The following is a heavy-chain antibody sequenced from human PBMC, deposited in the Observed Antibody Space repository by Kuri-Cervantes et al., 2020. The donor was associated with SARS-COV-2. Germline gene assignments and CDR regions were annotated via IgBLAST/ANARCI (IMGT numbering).Heavy chain of an antibody. J-gene: IGHJ3*02. D-gene: IGHD6-13*01. CDR1: GFTFSDYY. V-gene: IGHV3-66*02. CDR3: VKAYTSSWSGSRAFDI. Sequence: GESLKISCAASGFTFSDYYMSWVRQAPGKGLEWVSVIYSGGSTYYADSVKGRFTIPRDNSKNMLYLQMSSLRPEDTAIYYCVKAYTSSWSGSRAFDIWGQGTMVTVSS. CDR2: IYSGGST.